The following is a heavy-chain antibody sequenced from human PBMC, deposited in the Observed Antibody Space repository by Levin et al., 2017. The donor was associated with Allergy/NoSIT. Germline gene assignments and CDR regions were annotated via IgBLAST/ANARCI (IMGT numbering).Heavy chain of an antibody. J-gene: IGHJ6*02. D-gene: IGHD4-17*01. Sequence: SGPTLVKPTQTLTLTCTFSGFSLSTSGMRVSWIRQPPGKALEWLARIDWDDDKFYSTSLKTRLTISKDTSKNQVVLTMTNMDPVDTATYYCARSTVTRDYYYYGMDVWGQGTTVTVSS. CDR3: ARSTVTRDYYYYGMDV. CDR2: IDWDDDK. V-gene: IGHV2-70*04. CDR1: GFSLSTSGMR.